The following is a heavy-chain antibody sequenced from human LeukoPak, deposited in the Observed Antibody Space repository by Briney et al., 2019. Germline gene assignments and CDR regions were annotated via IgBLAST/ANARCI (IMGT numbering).Heavy chain of an antibody. J-gene: IGHJ4*02. CDR2: TKQDGSEK. CDR3: ARDGPRGGSDY. V-gene: IGHV3-7*01. CDR1: GFNFTNYW. Sequence: GGSLRLSCEASGFNFTNYWMSWVRQAPGQGLEWVANTKQDGSEKNYVDSVKGRFTISRDNAKNSLYLQMNSLRAEDTAVYYCARDGPRGGSDYWGQGTLVTVSS. D-gene: IGHD3-10*01.